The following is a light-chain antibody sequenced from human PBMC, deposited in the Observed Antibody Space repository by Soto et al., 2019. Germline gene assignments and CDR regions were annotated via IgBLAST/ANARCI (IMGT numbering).Light chain of an antibody. Sequence: QSALTQPASVSGSPGQSITNSCTGTSSDVGAYNYVSWYQQHPGKAPKLMIYNVSDRPSGVSNRFSGSKSGNTASLTISGLLAEDEADYYCSSYSSSSWVFGGGTKLTVL. CDR3: SSYSSSSWV. CDR1: SSDVGAYNY. CDR2: NVS. J-gene: IGLJ3*02. V-gene: IGLV2-14*03.